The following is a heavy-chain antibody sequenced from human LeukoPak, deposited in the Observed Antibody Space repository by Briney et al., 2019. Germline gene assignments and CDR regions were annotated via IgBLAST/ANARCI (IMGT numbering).Heavy chain of an antibody. CDR2: ISDYTGNT. CDR1: GYPFTSYG. D-gene: IGHD6-6*01. Sequence: GASVKVSRKASGYPFTSYGITWVREAPGQGPEWMGWISDYTGNTNYAQKLQGRVSMTTGTSTTTAYMELRSLRSDDTAVYYCARSYSSSSNFDYWGQGTLVTVFS. J-gene: IGHJ4*02. CDR3: ARSYSSSSNFDY. V-gene: IGHV1-18*01.